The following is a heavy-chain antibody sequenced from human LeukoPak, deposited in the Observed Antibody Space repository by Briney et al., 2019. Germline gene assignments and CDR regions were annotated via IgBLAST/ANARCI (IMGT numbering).Heavy chain of an antibody. V-gene: IGHV3-48*01. CDR1: GFTLSNYR. J-gene: IGHJ4*02. CDR3: TRGSYYYY. CDR2: IGSSSSTI. D-gene: IGHD3-10*01. Sequence: GGSLRLSCAVSGFTLSNYRMNWVRQAPGKGLGWVSYIGSSSSTIYYTDSVKGRFTVSRDNAKNSLYLQMNSLRAEDTAVYYCTRGSYYYYWGQGTLVTVSS.